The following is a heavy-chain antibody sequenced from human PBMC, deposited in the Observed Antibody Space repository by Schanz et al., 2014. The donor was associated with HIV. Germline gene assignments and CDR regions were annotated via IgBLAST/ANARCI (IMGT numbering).Heavy chain of an antibody. CDR1: GFSFRTFG. CDR2: IYYDGTNK. V-gene: IGHV3-33*06. Sequence: VQLVESGGGVVQPGRSLRLSCVASGFSFRTFGMHWVRQAPGKGLEWVALIYYDGTNKYYTDSVKGRFTISRDNSKNTVYLQAKSLRPEDTAVYYCAKDRNQYDSRYIGKGNYYYYYGMDVWGQGTTVTVSS. D-gene: IGHD3-22*01. CDR3: AKDRNQYDSRYIGKGNYYYYYGMDV. J-gene: IGHJ6*02.